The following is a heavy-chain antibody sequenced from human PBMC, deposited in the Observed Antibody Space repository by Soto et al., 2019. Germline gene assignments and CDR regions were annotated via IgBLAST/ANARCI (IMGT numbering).Heavy chain of an antibody. J-gene: IGHJ4*02. Sequence: GGSLRLSCAASGFTFSNYAMNWVRQAPGKGLEWVSAITGPGGSRFYADSVEGRFTISRDNSRNTLFLLLTSLTPEDTAVYYCAKERAALDRPYYLDSWVPGTLVTVSS. CDR2: ITGPGGSR. CDR1: GFTFSNYA. V-gene: IGHV3-23*01. CDR3: AKERAALDRPYYLDS. D-gene: IGHD6-13*01.